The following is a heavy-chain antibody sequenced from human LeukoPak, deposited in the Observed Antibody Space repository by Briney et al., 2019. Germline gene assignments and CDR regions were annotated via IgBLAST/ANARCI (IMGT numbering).Heavy chain of an antibody. CDR3: AREDSSSSGYYYGMDV. Sequence: ERVEGISYDGSNKYYAYSVKARFTITRDNSKNTLYLQMNSLIAEDTAVYYCAREDSSSSGYYYGMDVWGQGTTVTVSS. CDR2: ISYDGSNK. J-gene: IGHJ6*02. D-gene: IGHD6-6*01. V-gene: IGHV3-30-3*01.